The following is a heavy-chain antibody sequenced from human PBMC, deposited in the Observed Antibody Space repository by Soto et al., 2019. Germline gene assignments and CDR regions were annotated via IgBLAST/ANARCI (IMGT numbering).Heavy chain of an antibody. Sequence: QVHLVQSGAEVKQPGASVKVSCNASGYTFSVYHMHWVRQAPGQGREWMGWVHPSSGGTNYAQSFEGRVTMTRDTSINTAYMELSRLTSDDTAVYYGAKELKRGMDVWGQGTTVTVSS. D-gene: IGHD2-8*01. CDR1: GYTFSVYH. J-gene: IGHJ6*02. CDR2: VHPSSGGT. CDR3: AKELKRGMDV. V-gene: IGHV1-2*02.